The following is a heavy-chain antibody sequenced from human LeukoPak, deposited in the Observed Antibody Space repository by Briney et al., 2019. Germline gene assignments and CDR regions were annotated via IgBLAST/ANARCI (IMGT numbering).Heavy chain of an antibody. J-gene: IGHJ4*02. CDR1: GGSISSSSYY. V-gene: IGHV4-39*01. Sequence: SETLSLTCTVSGGSISSSSYYWGWIRQPPGKGLEWIGSLYYSGSTYYNPSLKSRVTMSVDTSKNQFSLKLSSVTAADTAVYYCARTTSLTASGYDYWGQGTLVTVSS. CDR2: LYYSGST. CDR3: ARTTSLTASGYDY. D-gene: IGHD4-17*01.